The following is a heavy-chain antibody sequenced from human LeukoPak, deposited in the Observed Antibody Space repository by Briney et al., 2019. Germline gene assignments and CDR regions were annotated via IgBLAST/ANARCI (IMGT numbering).Heavy chain of an antibody. V-gene: IGHV1-2*02. CDR2: INPNSGGT. Sequence: GASVKVSCKASGYTFTGYYMNWVRQAPGQGFEWMGWINPNSGGTNYAQKFQGRVTMTRDTSISTAYMELSRLRSDDTAVYYCARGTTEQWLADNWFDPWGQGTLVTVSS. CDR3: ARGTTEQWLADNWFDP. CDR1: GYTFTGYY. J-gene: IGHJ5*02. D-gene: IGHD6-19*01.